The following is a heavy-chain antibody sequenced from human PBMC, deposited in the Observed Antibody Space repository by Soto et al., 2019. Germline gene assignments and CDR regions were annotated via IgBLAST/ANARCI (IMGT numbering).Heavy chain of an antibody. Sequence: EVQILQSGGGLEQPGGSLRLSCAASGFTFSNYAMSWIRQAPGKGLEWVSTIRETGNTYYADSVRGRVATSRDNSENTLYLQMSSLRAEDPAVYYCAKQQMGVIRALDYWGQGTLVTVSS. CDR1: GFTFSNYA. CDR3: AKQQMGVIRALDY. V-gene: IGHV3-23*01. J-gene: IGHJ4*02. CDR2: IRETGNT. D-gene: IGHD1-26*01.